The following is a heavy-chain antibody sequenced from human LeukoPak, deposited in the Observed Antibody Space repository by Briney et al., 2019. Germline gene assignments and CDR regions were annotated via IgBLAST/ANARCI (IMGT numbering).Heavy chain of an antibody. CDR3: AKDFKAVAGTPDY. Sequence: GGSLRLSCAASGFTFSNYAMTWVRQAPGKGLEWVSAISGSGGSTYYADSVKGRFTISRDNSKNTLYLQMNSLRAEDTAVYYCAKDFKAVAGTPDYWGQGTLVTVSS. D-gene: IGHD6-19*01. CDR1: GFTFSNYA. J-gene: IGHJ4*02. V-gene: IGHV3-23*01. CDR2: ISGSGGST.